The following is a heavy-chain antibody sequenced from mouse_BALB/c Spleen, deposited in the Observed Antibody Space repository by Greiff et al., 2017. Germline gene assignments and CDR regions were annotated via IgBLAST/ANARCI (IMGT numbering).Heavy chain of an antibody. Sequence: DVMLVESGGDLVKPGGSLKLSCAASGFTFSSYGMSWVRQTPDKRLEWVATISSGGSYTYYPDSVKGRFTISRDNAKNTLYLQMSSLKSEDTAMYYCARPSITTVVPDYWGQGTTLTVSS. J-gene: IGHJ2*01. CDR1: GFTFSSYG. CDR3: ARPSITTVVPDY. D-gene: IGHD1-1*01. V-gene: IGHV5-6*02. CDR2: ISSGGSYT.